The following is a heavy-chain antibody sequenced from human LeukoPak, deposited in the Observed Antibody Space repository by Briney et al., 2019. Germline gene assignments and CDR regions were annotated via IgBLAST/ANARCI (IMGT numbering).Heavy chain of an antibody. CDR2: IYTSGST. V-gene: IGHV4-61*02. Sequence: PSQTLSLTCTVSGGSISSGNYYWSWIRKPAGKGLEWIGRIYTSGSTNYNPSLKSRVTISVDTSKNQFSLKLSSVTAADTAVYYCARRLLGYCSGGSCYSGYFQHWGQGTLVTVSS. CDR3: ARRLLGYCSGGSCYSGYFQH. CDR1: GGSISSGNYY. D-gene: IGHD2-15*01. J-gene: IGHJ1*01.